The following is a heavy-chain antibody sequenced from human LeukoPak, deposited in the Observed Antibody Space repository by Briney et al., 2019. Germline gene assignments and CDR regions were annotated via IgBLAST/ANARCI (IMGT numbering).Heavy chain of an antibody. CDR1: GFIFSSYS. V-gene: IGHV3-30*02. CDR2: VQKDGNSE. CDR3: ANIPNSFGPDY. Sequence: GGSLRLSCAASGFIFSSYSMNWVRQAPGRGLEWVAFVQKDGNSEKYADSVKGRFTISRDNSKNTMYLQMKSLRVEDTAVYYCANIPNSFGPDYWGQGSLVTVSS. J-gene: IGHJ4*02. D-gene: IGHD3-16*01.